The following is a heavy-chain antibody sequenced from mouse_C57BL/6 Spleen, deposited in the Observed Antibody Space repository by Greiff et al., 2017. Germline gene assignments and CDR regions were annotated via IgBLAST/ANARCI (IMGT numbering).Heavy chain of an antibody. CDR1: GFSLTSYG. Sequence: VKLMESGPGLVAPSQSLSITCTVSGFSLTSYGVDWVRQSPGKGLEWLGVIWGVGSTNYNSALKSRLSISKDNSKSQVFLKMNSLQTDDTAMYYCASGGYDYDRGFAYWGQGTLVTVSA. CDR2: IWGVGST. J-gene: IGHJ3*01. V-gene: IGHV2-6*01. CDR3: ASGGYDYDRGFAY. D-gene: IGHD2-4*01.